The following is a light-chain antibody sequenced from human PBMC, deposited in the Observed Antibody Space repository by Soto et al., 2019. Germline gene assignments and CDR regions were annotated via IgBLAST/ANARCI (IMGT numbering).Light chain of an antibody. J-gene: IGKJ1*01. CDR2: GAS. CDR1: QSVRSNF. CDR3: QQYGASPRT. V-gene: IGKV3-20*01. Sequence: EIVFTQSPGTLSLSPGERATLSCRASQSVRSNFLAWYQQQPGHAPSLLIYGASSRATDIPDRFSGSGTGTDFNHTISRLAPEDFAVYYCQQYGASPRTFGQGTNVEIK.